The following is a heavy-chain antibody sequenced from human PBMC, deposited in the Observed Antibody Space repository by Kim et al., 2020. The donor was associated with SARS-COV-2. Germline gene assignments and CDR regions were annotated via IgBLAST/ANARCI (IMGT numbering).Heavy chain of an antibody. Sequence: SETLSLTCTVSGGSISSYYWSWIRQPPGKGLEWIGYIYYSGSTNYNPSLKSRVTISVDTSKNQFSLKLSSVTAADTAVYYCARAGIFSGAMRAFDIWGQGTMVTVSS. V-gene: IGHV4-59*01. D-gene: IGHD1-1*01. CDR3: ARAGIFSGAMRAFDI. CDR2: IYYSGST. CDR1: GGSISSYY. J-gene: IGHJ3*02.